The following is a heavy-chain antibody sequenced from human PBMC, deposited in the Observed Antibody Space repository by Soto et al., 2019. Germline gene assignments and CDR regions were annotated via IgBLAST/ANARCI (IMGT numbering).Heavy chain of an antibody. V-gene: IGHV3-53*04. Sequence: GGSLRLSCAASGFTVSSNYMSWVRQAPGMGLEWVSVIYSGGSTYYVATLKGRFTISRHNSKNTLYLQMNSLRSEDTAVYYCARELTPTGDFDYWGQGTLVTVSS. D-gene: IGHD7-27*01. CDR2: IYSGGST. CDR3: ARELTPTGDFDY. CDR1: GFTVSSNY. J-gene: IGHJ4*02.